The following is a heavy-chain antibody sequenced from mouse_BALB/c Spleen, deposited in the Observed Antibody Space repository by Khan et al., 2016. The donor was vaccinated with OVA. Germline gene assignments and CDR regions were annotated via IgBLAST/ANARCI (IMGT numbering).Heavy chain of an antibody. CDR3: ARIYRSDFDY. J-gene: IGHJ2*01. D-gene: IGHD1-1*01. Sequence: VQLQQSGPELVKPGASVKISCKASGYSFTGYFMNWVMQSHGKSLEWIGRINPHIGETLYNQKFKGKATLTVDESSSTAHMELRSLASEDSAVYYWARIYRSDFDYWGQGTTLTVSS. CDR1: GYSFTGYF. CDR2: INPHIGET. V-gene: IGHV1-20*02.